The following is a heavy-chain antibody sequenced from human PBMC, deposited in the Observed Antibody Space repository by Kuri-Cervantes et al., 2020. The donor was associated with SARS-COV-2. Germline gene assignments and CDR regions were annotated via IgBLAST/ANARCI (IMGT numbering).Heavy chain of an antibody. J-gene: IGHJ6*02. CDR2: INHSEST. Sequence: GSLRLSCAVYGGSFSGYYWSWIRQPPGKGLEWIGEINHSESTNYNPSLKSRVTISVDTSKNQFSLKLSSVTAADTAVYYCARGDIVVVVAATPVPYYYYYGMDVWGQGTTVTVSS. CDR1: GGSFSGYY. D-gene: IGHD2-15*01. V-gene: IGHV4-34*01. CDR3: ARGDIVVVVAATPVPYYYYYGMDV.